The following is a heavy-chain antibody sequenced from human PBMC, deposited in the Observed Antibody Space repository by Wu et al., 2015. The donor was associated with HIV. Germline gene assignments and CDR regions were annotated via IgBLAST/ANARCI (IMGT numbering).Heavy chain of an antibody. J-gene: IGHJ3*01. CDR1: GGTFSNYA. V-gene: IGHV1-69*05. D-gene: IGHD2-15*01. CDR3: ARRLILAGSASDL. Sequence: QVQLVQSGAEVKKPGSSVKVACKASGGTFSNYAISWVRQAPGQGLEWMGGITPISVTPKYAQKFQARVTISTDESTRTAYMELISLKSGDTAVYYCARRLILAGSASDLWGQGTMVTVSS. CDR2: ITPISVTP.